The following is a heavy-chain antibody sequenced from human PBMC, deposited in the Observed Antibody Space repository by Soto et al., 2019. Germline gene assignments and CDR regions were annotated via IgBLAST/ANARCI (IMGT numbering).Heavy chain of an antibody. Sequence: QVHLVQSGAEVKKPGASVKVSCKASGYTFTSYGITWVRQAPGQGLEWMGWTSAHNGNTDYAQKLQGRVIVTRDTSTSTAYMELRSLISDDTAVYYCARGRYGDYWGQGARVTVSS. CDR2: TSAHNGNT. CDR1: GYTFTSYG. J-gene: IGHJ4*02. V-gene: IGHV1-18*01. CDR3: ARGRYGDY. D-gene: IGHD1-1*01.